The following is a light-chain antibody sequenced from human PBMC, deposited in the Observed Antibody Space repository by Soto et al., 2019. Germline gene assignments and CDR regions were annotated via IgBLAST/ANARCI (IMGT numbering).Light chain of an antibody. Sequence: QSVLTQPASVSGSPGQSIAISCTGTSSDVGGYSYVSWYQQQPGKAPKLVISDVSNRPSGLSDRFSGSKSGNTASLTVSGLQTEDEADYYCASYTTSSTYVFGTGTKLTVL. CDR2: DVS. CDR1: SSDVGGYSY. CDR3: ASYTTSSTYV. V-gene: IGLV2-14*01. J-gene: IGLJ1*01.